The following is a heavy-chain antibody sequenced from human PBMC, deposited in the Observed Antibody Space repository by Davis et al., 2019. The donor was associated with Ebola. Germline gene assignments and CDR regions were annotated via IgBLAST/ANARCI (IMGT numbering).Heavy chain of an antibody. CDR2: INPSSGST. D-gene: IGHD3-3*01. J-gene: IGHJ4*02. CDR1: GYTFNTYY. CDR3: ARDMTRAVDFWSGFYFFDS. V-gene: IGHV1-46*02. Sequence: ALVKVSCKASGYTFNTYYMHWLRQAPGEGLEWMGVINPSSGSTSYSQRLQGRVTMTSDTSTSTVNMELTSLRSEDTAVYYCARDMTRAVDFWSGFYFFDSWGQGTLVIVSS.